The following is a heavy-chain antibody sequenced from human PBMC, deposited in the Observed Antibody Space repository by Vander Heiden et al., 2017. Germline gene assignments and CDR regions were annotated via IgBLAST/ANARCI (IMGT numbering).Heavy chain of an antibody. J-gene: IGHJ4*02. D-gene: IGHD1-26*01. Sequence: QVQLVQSGAEVKKPGASVKVSCKASGYTFTGYYIHWVRQALGQGLEWMGWINPNSGGTNYAQKFQGRVTMTRDTSTSTFYMEPSRLRSDDTAVYYCARDRGELPDYWGQGTLVTVSS. V-gene: IGHV1-2*02. CDR3: ARDRGELPDY. CDR1: GYTFTGYY. CDR2: INPNSGGT.